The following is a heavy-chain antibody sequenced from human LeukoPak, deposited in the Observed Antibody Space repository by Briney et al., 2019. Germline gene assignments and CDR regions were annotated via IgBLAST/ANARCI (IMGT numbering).Heavy chain of an antibody. D-gene: IGHD2-15*01. CDR1: GYTFTGYY. CDR2: INPNSGGT. V-gene: IGHV1-2*02. J-gene: IGHJ3*02. CDR3: ARDAAVVVVAATSTSAFDI. Sequence: ASVKVSCKASGYTFTGYYMHWVRQAPGQGLEWMGWINPNSGGTNYAQKFQGRVTMTRDTSLSTAYMELSRLRSDDTAVYYCARDAAVVVVAATSTSAFDIWGQGTMVTVSS.